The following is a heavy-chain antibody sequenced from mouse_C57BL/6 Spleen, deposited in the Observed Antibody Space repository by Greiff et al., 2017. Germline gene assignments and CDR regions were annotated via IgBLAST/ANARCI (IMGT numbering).Heavy chain of an antibody. Sequence: QVQLKQSGPELVKPGASVKISCKASGYAFSSSWMNWVKQRPGTGLEWIGRIYPGDGDTNYNGKFKGKATLTADKSSSTAYMQLSSLTSEDSAVYFCASPTVVAPFDYWGQGTTLTVSS. CDR2: IYPGDGDT. J-gene: IGHJ2*01. CDR1: GYAFSSSW. CDR3: ASPTVVAPFDY. D-gene: IGHD1-1*01. V-gene: IGHV1-82*01.